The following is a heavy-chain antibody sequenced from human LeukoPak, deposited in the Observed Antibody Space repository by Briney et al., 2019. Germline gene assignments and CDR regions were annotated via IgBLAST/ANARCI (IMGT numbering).Heavy chain of an antibody. CDR1: GGSISSYY. Sequence: PSETLSLTCTVSGGSISSYYWSWIRQPPGKGLEGMGYIYYSGSTNYNPSLKSRVTISLDTSKNQFSLKLSSVAGADTAVYYCARDRGYSSGWYWFDPWGEGTLVTVSS. CDR3: ARDRGYSSGWYWFDP. J-gene: IGHJ5*02. D-gene: IGHD6-19*01. V-gene: IGHV4-59*01. CDR2: IYYSGST.